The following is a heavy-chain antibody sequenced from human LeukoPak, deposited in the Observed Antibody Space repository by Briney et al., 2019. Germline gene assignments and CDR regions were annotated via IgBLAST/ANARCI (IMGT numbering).Heavy chain of an antibody. D-gene: IGHD3-3*01. J-gene: IGHJ5*02. CDR3: ARDSRSLYDFWSGYYNSWFDP. CDR2: IYTSGNT. V-gene: IGHV4-61*02. CDR1: GGSISSGSYY. Sequence: SQTLSLTCTVSGGSISSGSYYWSWIRQPAGTGLEWIGRIYTSGNTNYNPSLKSRVTISVDTSKNQFSLKLSSVTAADTAVYYCARDSRSLYDFWSGYYNSWFDPWGQGTLVTVSS.